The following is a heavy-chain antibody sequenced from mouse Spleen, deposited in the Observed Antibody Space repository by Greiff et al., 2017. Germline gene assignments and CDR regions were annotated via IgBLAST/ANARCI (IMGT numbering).Heavy chain of an antibody. CDR3: ARQGLGIFAY. CDR2: ISNGGGST. D-gene: IGHD4-1*01. V-gene: IGHV5-12*02. J-gene: IGHJ3*01. Sequence: EVKLMESGGGLVQPGGSLKLSCATSGFTFSDYYMYWVRQTPEKRLEWVAYISNGGGSTYYPDTVKGRFTISRDNAKNTLYLQMSRLKSEDTAMYYCARQGLGIFAYWGQGTLVTVSA. CDR1: GFTFSDYY.